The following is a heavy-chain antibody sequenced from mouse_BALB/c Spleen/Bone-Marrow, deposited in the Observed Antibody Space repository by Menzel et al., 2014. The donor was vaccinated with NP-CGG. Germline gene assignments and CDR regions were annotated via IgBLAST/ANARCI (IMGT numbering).Heavy chain of an antibody. CDR3: ARNYDYDEGAWFTY. CDR2: IFPGTDTT. CDR1: GYTFTNYW. J-gene: IGHJ3*01. D-gene: IGHD2-4*01. Sequence: VQLQQSGAEVVNPGASVKLSCRTSGYTFTNYWIQWVKQRPGQGLGWIGEIFPGTDTTYYNEKFKDKATLTIDTSSSTAYMQLSNLTSKDSAVYFCARNYDYDEGAWFTYWGQGTLVTVSA. V-gene: IGHV1S132*01.